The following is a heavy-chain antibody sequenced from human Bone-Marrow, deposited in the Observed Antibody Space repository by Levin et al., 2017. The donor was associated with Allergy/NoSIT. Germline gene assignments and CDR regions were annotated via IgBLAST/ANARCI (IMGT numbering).Heavy chain of an antibody. CDR3: ARQHCSSTRCSTGWGGWFDP. D-gene: IGHD2-2*01. Sequence: SETLSLTCTVSGGSISSSSYYWGWIRQPPGTGLEWIGHINYSGNTYFNPSLKSRVTMSVDTSKNQFSLKLASVTGADAAVYYCARQHCSSTRCSTGWGGWFDPWGQGILVTVSS. J-gene: IGHJ5*02. CDR2: INYSGNT. CDR1: GGSISSSSYY. V-gene: IGHV4-39*01.